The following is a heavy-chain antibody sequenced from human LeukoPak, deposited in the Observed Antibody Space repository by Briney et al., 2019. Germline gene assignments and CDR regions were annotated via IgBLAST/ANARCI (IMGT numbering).Heavy chain of an antibody. D-gene: IGHD2-15*01. CDR2: FSSSASTI. Sequence: GGPLRLFCGASVFTFSDYYMSWIRRATGRGLEGFLYFSSSASTIYYADSVKGRFTITRDNAKNSLYLQMNSLRAEDTAVYYCARGCSGGSCYEDYYYYGMDVWGQGTTVTVSS. CDR1: VFTFSDYY. CDR3: ARGCSGGSCYEDYYYYGMDV. V-gene: IGHV3-11*01. J-gene: IGHJ6*02.